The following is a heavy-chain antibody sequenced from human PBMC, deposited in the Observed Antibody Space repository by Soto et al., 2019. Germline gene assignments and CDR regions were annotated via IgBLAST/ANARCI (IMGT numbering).Heavy chain of an antibody. Sequence: QVQLQESGPGLVKPSQTLSLTCTVSGGSISSGDYYWSWIRQPPGKGLEWIGYIYYSGSTYYNPSLKIRVTISVDTSKNQFSLKLSSVTVADTAVYYCARLSSRMINAFDIWGQGTMVTVSS. CDR2: IYYSGST. CDR3: ARLSSRMINAFDI. D-gene: IGHD3-16*01. V-gene: IGHV4-30-4*01. CDR1: GGSISSGDYY. J-gene: IGHJ3*02.